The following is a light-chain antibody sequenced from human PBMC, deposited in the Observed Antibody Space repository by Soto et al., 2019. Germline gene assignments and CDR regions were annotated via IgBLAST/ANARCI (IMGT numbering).Light chain of an antibody. CDR3: QQYNPYSPWT. Sequence: DIQMTQSPSTLSASVGDRVTITCRASQSITGWLAWFQQKPGKAPKLLISKASSLESGVPSRFSGSGSGTEFTLTISSLQPDDFATYYCQQYNPYSPWTFGQGTKLEIK. J-gene: IGKJ1*01. CDR1: QSITGW. V-gene: IGKV1-5*03. CDR2: KAS.